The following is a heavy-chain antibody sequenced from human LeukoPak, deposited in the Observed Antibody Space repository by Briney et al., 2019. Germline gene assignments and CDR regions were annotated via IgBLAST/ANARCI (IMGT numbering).Heavy chain of an antibody. CDR3: AKAGLYDFWSGYYNGFFDY. CDR2: ISYDGSNK. D-gene: IGHD3-3*01. Sequence: GRSLRPSCAASGFTFSSYGMHWVRQAPGKGLEWVAVISYDGSNKYYADSVKGRFTISRDNSKTTLYLQMNSLRAEDTAVYYCAKAGLYDFWSGYYNGFFDYWGQGTLVTVSS. CDR1: GFTFSSYG. V-gene: IGHV3-30*18. J-gene: IGHJ4*02.